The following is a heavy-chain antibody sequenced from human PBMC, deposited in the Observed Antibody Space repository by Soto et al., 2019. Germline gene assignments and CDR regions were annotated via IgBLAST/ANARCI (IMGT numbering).Heavy chain of an antibody. V-gene: IGHV3-48*03. CDR2: ISSSGSTI. CDR3: ARPDLNDYGDYVTQPFDY. CDR1: GFTFSSYE. Sequence: PGGSLRLSCAASGFTFSSYEMNWVRQAPGKGLEWVSYISSSGSTIYYADSVKGRFTISRDNAKNSLYLQMNSLRAEDTAVYYCARPDLNDYGDYVTQPFDYWGQGTLVTVSS. D-gene: IGHD4-17*01. J-gene: IGHJ4*02.